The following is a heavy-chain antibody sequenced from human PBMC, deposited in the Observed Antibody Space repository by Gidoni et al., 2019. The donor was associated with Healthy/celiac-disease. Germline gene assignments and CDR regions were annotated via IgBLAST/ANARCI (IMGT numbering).Heavy chain of an antibody. D-gene: IGHD5-12*01. V-gene: IGHV3-7*01. J-gene: IGHJ6*02. Sequence: EVQLVESGGGVVQPGGSLRLSCAASGFTFSSYWMSWVRQAPGKGLEGVANIKQDGSEKYYVDSVKGRFTISRDNAKNSLYLQMNSLRAEDTAVYYCARASGYDYHYYYYGMDVWGQGTTVTVSS. CDR2: IKQDGSEK. CDR1: GFTFSSYW. CDR3: ARASGYDYHYYYYGMDV.